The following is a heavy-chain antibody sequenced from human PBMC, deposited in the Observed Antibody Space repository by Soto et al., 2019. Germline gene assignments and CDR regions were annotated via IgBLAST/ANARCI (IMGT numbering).Heavy chain of an antibody. CDR1: GFPFSTYW. CDR3: ARHNYGYNY. D-gene: IGHD5-18*01. CDR2: IKEDGSEK. V-gene: IGHV3-7*01. J-gene: IGHJ4*02. Sequence: PGGSLRLSCAASGFPFSTYWMSWVRQAPGKGLEWVANIKEDGSEKYYVDSVKGRFTIPRDNAKNSLYLQMNSLRAEDTAVYYCARHNYGYNYWGQGTLVTVSS.